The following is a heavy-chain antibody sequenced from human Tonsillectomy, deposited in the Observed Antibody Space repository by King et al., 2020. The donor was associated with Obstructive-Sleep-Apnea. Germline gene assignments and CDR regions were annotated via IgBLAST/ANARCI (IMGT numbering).Heavy chain of an antibody. CDR2: IWYDGSNK. Sequence: VQLVESGGGVVQTGRCLRLSCAASGFTFSTYGMHWVRQAPGKGLEWVADIWYDGSNKYYADSVKGRFTIARDNSKNTLYLQRNSLRAEDTAVYYCARDRDGYNLAYLDYWGQGTLVTVPP. CDR1: GFTFSTYG. J-gene: IGHJ4*02. CDR3: ARDRDGYNLAYLDY. V-gene: IGHV3-33*01. D-gene: IGHD5-24*01.